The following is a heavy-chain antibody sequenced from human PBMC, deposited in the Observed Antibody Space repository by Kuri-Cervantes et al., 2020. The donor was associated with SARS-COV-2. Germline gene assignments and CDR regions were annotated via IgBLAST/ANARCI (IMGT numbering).Heavy chain of an antibody. CDR3: SRNFWAGYWPFDY. Sequence: GESLKISCTTSAFTLDDYALAWFRQAPGKGLEWVGFIRSKAYGETTEYAASVKGRFSISRDDSESIAYLQMNSLKTEDTAVYYCSRNFWAGYWPFDYWGQGTLVTVSS. D-gene: IGHD3/OR15-3a*01. CDR2: IRSKAYGETT. V-gene: IGHV3-49*03. CDR1: AFTLDDYA. J-gene: IGHJ4*02.